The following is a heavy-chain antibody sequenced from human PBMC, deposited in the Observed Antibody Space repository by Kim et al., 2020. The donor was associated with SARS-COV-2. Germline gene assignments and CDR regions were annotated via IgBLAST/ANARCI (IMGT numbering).Heavy chain of an antibody. CDR3: ARREAGGSYYYYYGMGV. D-gene: IGHD1-26*01. V-gene: IGHV1-18*01. CDR2: ISAYNGNT. CDR1: GYTFTSYG. Sequence: ASVKVSCKASGYTFTSYGISWVRQAPGQGLEWMGWISAYNGNTNYAQKLQGRVTMTTDTSTSTAYMELRSLRSDDTAVYYCARREAGGSYYYYYGMGVWGQGTTVTVSS. J-gene: IGHJ6*02.